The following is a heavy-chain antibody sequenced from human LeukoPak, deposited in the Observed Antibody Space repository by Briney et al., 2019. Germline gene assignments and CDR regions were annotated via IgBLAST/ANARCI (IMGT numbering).Heavy chain of an antibody. D-gene: IGHD3-22*01. J-gene: IGHJ4*02. CDR3: ASSAVDYYDSSGYYYFDY. V-gene: IGHV1-69*05. CDR1: GGTFSSYA. Sequence: RASVKVSCKASGGTFSSYAISWVRQAPGQGLEWTGGIIPIFGTANYAQKFQGRVTITTDEPTSTAYMELSSLRSGDTAVYYCASSAVDYYDSSGYYYFDYWGQGTLVTVSS. CDR2: IIPIFGTA.